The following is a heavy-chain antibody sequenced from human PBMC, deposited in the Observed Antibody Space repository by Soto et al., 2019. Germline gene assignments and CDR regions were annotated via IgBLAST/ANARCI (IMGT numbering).Heavy chain of an antibody. CDR2: IIPIFGTA. Sequence: QVQLVQSGAEVKKPGSSVKVSCKASGCTFSSYAISWVRQAPGQGLEWMGGIIPIFGTANYAQKFQGRVTRTADEATSTADMELSSPRSEDTAGYYCAGDGRGYSSGWGQGTLVTVSS. V-gene: IGHV1-69*01. CDR1: GCTFSSYA. J-gene: IGHJ4*02. D-gene: IGHD6-19*01. CDR3: AGDGRGYSSG.